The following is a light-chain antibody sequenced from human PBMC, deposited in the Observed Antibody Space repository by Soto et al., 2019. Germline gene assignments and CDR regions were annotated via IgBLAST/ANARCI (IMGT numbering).Light chain of an antibody. V-gene: IGKV3-15*01. CDR1: QSVSSN. Sequence: EIVMTQSPATLSVSPGERATLSCRASQSVSSNLAWYQHKPGQAPRLLIYGAFTRATGIPGRFSGSGSGTEFTLPISSLQSEDFAIYYCQQYGGSPRITFGQGTRLEIK. CDR3: QQYGGSPRIT. J-gene: IGKJ5*01. CDR2: GAF.